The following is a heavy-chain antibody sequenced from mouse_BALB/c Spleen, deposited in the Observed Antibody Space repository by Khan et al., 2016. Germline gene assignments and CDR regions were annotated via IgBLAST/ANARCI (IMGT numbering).Heavy chain of an antibody. V-gene: IGHV9-3-1*01. CDR3: ASIYDGYYVGLYYAMDY. J-gene: IGHJ4*01. D-gene: IGHD2-3*01. CDR2: INTYTGEP. Sequence: QIQLVQSGPELKKPGETVKISCKASGYTFTNYGMNWVKQVPGKGLKWMGWINTYTGEPTYAADFKGRFAFSWETSASTAYLQINNLKNEDTATYFCASIYDGYYVGLYYAMDYWGQGTSVTVSS. CDR1: GYTFTNYG.